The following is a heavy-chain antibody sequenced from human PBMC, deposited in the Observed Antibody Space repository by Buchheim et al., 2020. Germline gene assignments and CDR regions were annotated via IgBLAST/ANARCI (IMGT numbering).Heavy chain of an antibody. Sequence: QVQLQESGPGLVKPSQTLSLTCTVSGGSISGGGDYWTWIRQPPGKGLEWIGYIYYSGSTYYNPSLKSRVTISVDTSKNQLPLKLSSVTAADTAVYYCARVLAGIAVAAPLDYWGQGTL. V-gene: IGHV4-30-4*08. CDR3: ARVLAGIAVAAPLDY. CDR2: IYYSGST. CDR1: GGSISGGGDY. D-gene: IGHD6-19*01. J-gene: IGHJ4*02.